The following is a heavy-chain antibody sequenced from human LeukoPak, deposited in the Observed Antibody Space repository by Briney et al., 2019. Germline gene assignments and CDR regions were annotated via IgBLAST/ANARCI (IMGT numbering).Heavy chain of an antibody. CDR3: ARLDCGGDCSWGYYYYYYMDV. CDR2: IYHSGST. J-gene: IGHJ6*03. Sequence: SETLSLTCTVSGGSISGSSSYWGWIRQPPGKGLEWIGSIYHSGSTYYNPSLKSRVTISVDTSKNQFSLKLSSVTAADTAVYYCARLDCGGDCSWGYYYYYYMDVWGKGTTVTVSS. CDR1: GGSISGSSSY. V-gene: IGHV4-39*07. D-gene: IGHD2-21*02.